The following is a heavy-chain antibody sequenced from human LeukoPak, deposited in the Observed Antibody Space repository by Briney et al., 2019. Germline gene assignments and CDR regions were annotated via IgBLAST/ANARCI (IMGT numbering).Heavy chain of an antibody. V-gene: IGHV4-39*01. CDR1: GGSISSSSYY. J-gene: IGHJ6*03. CDR3: AGPRSYYYMDV. D-gene: IGHD1-14*01. CDR2: IYYSGST. Sequence: PSETLSLTCTVSGGSISSSSYYWGWIRQPPGKGLEWIGSIYYSGSTYYNPSLKSRVTISVDTSKNQFSLKLSSVTAADTAVYYCAGPRSYYYMDVWGKGTTVTVSS.